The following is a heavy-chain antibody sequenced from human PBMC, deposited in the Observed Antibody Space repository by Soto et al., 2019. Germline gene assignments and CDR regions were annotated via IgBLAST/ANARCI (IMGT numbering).Heavy chain of an antibody. CDR2: ISTANGDR. CDR1: GYNFITSG. CDR3: ARGRYFATTHRQWWYFDL. J-gene: IGHJ2*01. Sequence: QVQLVQSGPEVKRPGASVKVSCKASGYNFITSGINWVRQAPGQGLEWMGWISTANGDRKDAQKFKGRVTMTSEVSTTTAYMELTNLRSDDTAFYFCARGRYFATTHRQWWYFDLWGRGTLVTVSS. V-gene: IGHV1-18*01. D-gene: IGHD3-10*01.